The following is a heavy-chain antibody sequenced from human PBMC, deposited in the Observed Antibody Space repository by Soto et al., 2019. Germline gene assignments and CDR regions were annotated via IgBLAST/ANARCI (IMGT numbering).Heavy chain of an antibody. J-gene: IGHJ3*02. D-gene: IGHD6-13*01. CDR3: ARDYGTHSSSWSTWTNDAHHI. CDR2: ISPYNGNT. CDR1: GYTFTTYG. Sequence: QVQLVQSGVEVKKPGASVKVSCQASGYTFTTYGINWVRQAPGQGLEWMGWISPYNGNTNYAQKFQGRLTMTTDTSTSTTYMELRSLRSDDTAVYYCARDYGTHSSSWSTWTNDAHHIWGQGTVVTVSS. V-gene: IGHV1-18*01.